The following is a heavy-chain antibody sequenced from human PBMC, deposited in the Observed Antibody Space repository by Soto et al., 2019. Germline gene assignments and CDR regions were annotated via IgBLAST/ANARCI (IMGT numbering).Heavy chain of an antibody. D-gene: IGHD3-3*01. CDR2: ISYDGSNK. V-gene: IGHV3-30*18. J-gene: IGHJ4*02. CDR3: AKDMGRNGFSPPNDY. CDR1: GFTFSSYG. Sequence: LRLSCAASGFTFSSYGMHWVRQAPGKGLEWVAVISYDGSNKYYADSVKGRFTISRDNSKNTLYLQMNSLRAEDTAVYYCAKDMGRNGFSPPNDYWGQGTLVTVSS.